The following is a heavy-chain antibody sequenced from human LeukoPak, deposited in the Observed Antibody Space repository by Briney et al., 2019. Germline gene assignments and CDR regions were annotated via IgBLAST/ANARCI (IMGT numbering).Heavy chain of an antibody. V-gene: IGHV3-23*01. D-gene: IGHD2-15*01. CDR1: GFTFSSYA. CDR3: AKDAVVVAATSPFTYYFDY. Sequence: GGSLRLSCAASGFTFSSYAMSWVPQAPGKGLEWVSAISGSGGSTYYADSVKGRFTISRDNSKNPLYLQMNSLRAEDTAVYYCAKDAVVVAATSPFTYYFDYWGQGTLVTVSS. CDR2: ISGSGGST. J-gene: IGHJ4*02.